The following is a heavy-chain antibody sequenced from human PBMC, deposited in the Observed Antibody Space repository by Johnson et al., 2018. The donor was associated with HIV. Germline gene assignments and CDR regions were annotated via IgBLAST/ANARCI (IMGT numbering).Heavy chain of an antibody. D-gene: IGHD4-17*01. J-gene: IGHJ3*02. CDR1: GFTFDDYA. Sequence: VQLVESGGGLVQPGRSMRLSCAASGFTFDDYAMHWVRQAPGKGLEWVSGISWYSGSIGYADSVKGRFTISRDNAKNSLYLKMNSLRAEDTAFYYCARASTTVTTGDDAFDIWGQGTMVTVSS. CDR2: ISWYSGSI. V-gene: IGHV3-9*01. CDR3: ARASTTVTTGDDAFDI.